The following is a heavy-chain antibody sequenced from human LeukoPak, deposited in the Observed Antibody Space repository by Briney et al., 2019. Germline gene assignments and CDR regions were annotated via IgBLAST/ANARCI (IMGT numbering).Heavy chain of an antibody. CDR2: IYYSGST. Sequence: SETLSLTCTVSGGSISSYYWSWIRQPPGKGLEWIGYIYYSGSTNYNPSLKSRVTISVDTSKNQFSLKLSSVTAADTAVYYCARGGGSSSLYPHRGGDYYYYYGMDVWGQGTTVTVSS. D-gene: IGHD6-13*01. V-gene: IGHV4-59*01. CDR3: ARGGGSSSLYPHRGGDYYYYYGMDV. J-gene: IGHJ6*02. CDR1: GGSISSYY.